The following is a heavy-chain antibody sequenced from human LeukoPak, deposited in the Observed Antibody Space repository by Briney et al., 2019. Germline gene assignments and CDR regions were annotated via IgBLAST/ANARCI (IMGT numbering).Heavy chain of an antibody. Sequence: PSETLSLTCTVSGGSISSYYWSWIRQPPGKGLEWIGYNYYSGSTNYNPSLKSRVIISVDTSKNHFSLKLTSVTAADTAIYYCAREEAIVTFGIGRSAHNWFDPWGQGTLVTVSS. J-gene: IGHJ5*02. V-gene: IGHV4-59*12. CDR3: AREEAIVTFGIGRSAHNWFDP. CDR1: GGSISSYY. D-gene: IGHD2-15*01. CDR2: NYYSGST.